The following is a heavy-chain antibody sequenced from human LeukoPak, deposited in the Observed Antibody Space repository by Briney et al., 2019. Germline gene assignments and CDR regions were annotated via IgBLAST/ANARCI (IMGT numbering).Heavy chain of an antibody. D-gene: IGHD2-2*01. CDR3: AKSGGYCSNTSCKRGPHN. CDR1: GFTFSSYG. CDR2: IRYDGSNK. J-gene: IGHJ4*02. V-gene: IGHV3-30*02. Sequence: GGSLRLSCAASGFTFSSYGMHWVRQAPGKGLEWVAFIRYDGSNKYYADSVKGRFTISGDNSKTTLYLQMNSLRAEDTAVYYCAKSGGYCSNTSCKRGPHNWGQGTLVTVSS.